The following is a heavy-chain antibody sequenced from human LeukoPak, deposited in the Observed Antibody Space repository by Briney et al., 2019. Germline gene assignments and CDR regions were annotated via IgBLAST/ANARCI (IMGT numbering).Heavy chain of an antibody. D-gene: IGHD3-10*01. V-gene: IGHV4-30-2*01. Sequence: SETLCLTCAVSGGSISSGGYSWTWIRQPPGKGLEWIGYFYHSGSTYYNPSLKSRVTISVDRSKNQFSLKLTSVTAADTAVYCCASTRGDYYYGMDVWGQGTTVTVSS. CDR3: ASTRGDYYYGMDV. CDR1: GGSISSGGYS. J-gene: IGHJ6*02. CDR2: FYHSGST.